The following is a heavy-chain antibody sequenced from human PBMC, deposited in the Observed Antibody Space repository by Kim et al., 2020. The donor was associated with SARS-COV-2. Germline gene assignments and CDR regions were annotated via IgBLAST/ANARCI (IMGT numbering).Heavy chain of an antibody. J-gene: IGHJ4*02. CDR3: AVGVVVVAATENFDY. V-gene: IGHV1-69*13. CDR2: IIPIFGTA. D-gene: IGHD2-15*01. CDR1: GGTFSSYA. Sequence: SVKVSCKASGGTFSSYAISWVRQAPGQGLEWMGGIIPIFGTANYAQKFQGRVTITADESTSTAYMELSSLRSEDTAGYYCAVGVVVVAATENFDYWGQGTRVTVSS.